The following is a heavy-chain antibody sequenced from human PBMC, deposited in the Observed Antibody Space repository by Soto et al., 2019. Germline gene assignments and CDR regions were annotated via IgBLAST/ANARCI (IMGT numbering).Heavy chain of an antibody. D-gene: IGHD6-19*01. CDR3: AGMPYTSGLRFDP. J-gene: IGHJ5*02. Sequence: SETLSLTCNMSGDSYSISTYSWSWIRQPPGKALQWIGFIYQSGVTSYNPSLASRVSISLDRSDNQCSLKLKSVTAADTAVYFCAGMPYTSGLRFDPWGPGTLVTVS. V-gene: IGHV4-30-2*01. CDR2: IYQSGVT. CDR1: GDSYSISTYS.